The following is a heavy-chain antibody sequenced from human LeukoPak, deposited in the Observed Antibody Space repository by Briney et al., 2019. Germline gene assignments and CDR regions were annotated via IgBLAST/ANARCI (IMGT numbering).Heavy chain of an antibody. Sequence: SGTLSLTCAVSGDSISTNNWWSWVRQPPGKGLEWIGEIFHAGSTNYNPSLKTRVTISLDKAKNQFSLKLTSVTAADTALYYCARGLWFDTLFSAFDVWGQGTMVSVSS. CDR2: IFHAGST. CDR1: GDSISTNNW. V-gene: IGHV4-4*02. J-gene: IGHJ3*01. CDR3: ARGLWFDTLFSAFDV. D-gene: IGHD3-10*01.